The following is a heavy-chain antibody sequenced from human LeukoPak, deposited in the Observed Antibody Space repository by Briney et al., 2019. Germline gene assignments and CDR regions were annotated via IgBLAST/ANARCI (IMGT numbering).Heavy chain of an antibody. J-gene: IGHJ4*02. D-gene: IGHD3-22*01. V-gene: IGHV3-23*01. Sequence: GGSLRLSCAASGFTFSSYAMSWVRQAPGKGLEWVSAISGSGGSTYYADSVKGRFTISRDNSKNTLYLQMNSLRAEDTAAYYCAKHQDSSGYFYFDYWRQGTLVTVSS. CDR1: GFTFSSYA. CDR2: ISGSGGST. CDR3: AKHQDSSGYFYFDY.